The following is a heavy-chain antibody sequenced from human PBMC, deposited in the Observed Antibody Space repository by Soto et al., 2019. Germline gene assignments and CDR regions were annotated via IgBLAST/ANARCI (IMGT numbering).Heavy chain of an antibody. CDR2: ISYDGSNK. CDR3: AKDKRSHSYGYCPFDY. V-gene: IGHV3-30*18. CDR1: GFTFSSFG. J-gene: IGHJ4*02. D-gene: IGHD5-18*01. Sequence: GGSLRLSCAASGFTFSSFGMHWVRQAPGKGLEWVAVISYDGSNKYYADSVKGRFTISRDNSKNTLYLQMNSLRAEDTAVYYCAKDKRSHSYGYCPFDYWGQGTLVTVSS.